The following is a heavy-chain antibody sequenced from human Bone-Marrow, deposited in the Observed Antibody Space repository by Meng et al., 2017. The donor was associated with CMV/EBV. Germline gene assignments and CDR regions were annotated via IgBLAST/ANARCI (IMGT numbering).Heavy chain of an antibody. CDR3: ARGGGRYSGDY. CDR2: IRSNADGATE. D-gene: IGHD1-26*01. J-gene: IGHJ4*02. V-gene: IGHV3-49*04. CDR1: GFTFGDYA. Sequence: GGSLRLSCKTSGFTFGDYAMSWVRQAPGKGLEGVASIRSNADGATEEYAASVKGRFTVSRDNAKNSLYLQMNSLRAEDTAVYYCARGGGRYSGDYWGQGTLVAVSS.